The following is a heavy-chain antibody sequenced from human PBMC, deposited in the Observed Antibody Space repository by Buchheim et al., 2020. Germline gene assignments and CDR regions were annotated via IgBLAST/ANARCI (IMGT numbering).Heavy chain of an antibody. V-gene: IGHV3-48*03. J-gene: IGHJ4*02. CDR2: ISTSSSAK. CDR1: GFTFSTHE. Sequence: EVQLVESGGDLVQPGGSLRLSCEVSGFTFSTHEMHWVRQAPGRGLEWISYISTSSSAKYYADSVKGRFTISRDNAKNPLYLQMHGLSAEDTAIYYCETLSVYDHRGYPVDYWGQGT. CDR3: ETLSVYDHRGYPVDY. D-gene: IGHD3-22*01.